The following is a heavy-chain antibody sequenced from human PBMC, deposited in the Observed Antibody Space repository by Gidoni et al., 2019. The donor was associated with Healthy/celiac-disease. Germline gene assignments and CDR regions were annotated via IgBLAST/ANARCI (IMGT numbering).Heavy chain of an antibody. J-gene: IGHJ5*02. CDR2: ISYDGSNK. Sequence: QVQLVESGGGVVQPGRSLRLSCAASGFNFSSYGMHWVRQAPGKGLEWVAVISYDGSNKYYADSVKGRFTISRDNSKNTLYLQMNSLRAEDTAVYYCAKAYDFWSGYYTSWGQGTLVTVSS. V-gene: IGHV3-30*18. CDR1: GFNFSSYG. D-gene: IGHD3-3*01. CDR3: AKAYDFWSGYYTS.